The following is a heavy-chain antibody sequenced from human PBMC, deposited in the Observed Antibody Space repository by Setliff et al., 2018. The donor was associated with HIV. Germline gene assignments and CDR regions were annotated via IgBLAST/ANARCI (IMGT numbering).Heavy chain of an antibody. D-gene: IGHD2-8*02. J-gene: IGHJ4*02. CDR2: INHSGVT. CDR3: AIGGYCTATTCFRIFDH. Sequence: SETLSLTCAVYGGSFSGYYWSWIRQSPGRGLEWIGEINHSGVTYYNPSLKSRAAISADKSKNQFSLRLGSVTAADTAVYCCAIGGYCTATTCFRIFDHWGQGSRVTVSS. V-gene: IGHV4-34*01. CDR1: GGSFSGYY.